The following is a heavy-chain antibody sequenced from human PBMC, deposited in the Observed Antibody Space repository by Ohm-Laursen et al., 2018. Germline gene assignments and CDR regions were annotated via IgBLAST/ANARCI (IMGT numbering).Heavy chain of an antibody. CDR2: IWYDGDNK. D-gene: IGHD5-24*01. V-gene: IGHV3-33*01. CDR1: GFTFSSYG. J-gene: IGHJ3*02. Sequence: SLRLSCAASGFTFSSYGMHWVRQAPAKGLEWVAVIWYDGDNKYYADSVKGRFTISRDNSKNTLYLQMNSLRAEDTAVYYCARAGHVEMATLGAFDIWGQGTMVTVSS. CDR3: ARAGHVEMATLGAFDI.